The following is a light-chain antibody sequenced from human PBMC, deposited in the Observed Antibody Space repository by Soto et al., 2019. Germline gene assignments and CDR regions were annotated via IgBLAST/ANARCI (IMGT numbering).Light chain of an antibody. CDR1: QSVSSY. CDR3: QQGRKWPLT. Sequence: EIVLTQSPSTLSWSRGERATLSCMASQSVSSYLAWYQQKPGQAPRLLMYEASNRAPVIPARFSGSGLGTDFTLTISSPERDDFGVYYGQQGRKWPLTFGGGTRVDIK. J-gene: IGKJ4*01. V-gene: IGKV3-11*01. CDR2: EAS.